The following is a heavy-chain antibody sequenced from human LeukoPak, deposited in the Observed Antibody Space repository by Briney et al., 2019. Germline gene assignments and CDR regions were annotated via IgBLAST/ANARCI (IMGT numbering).Heavy chain of an antibody. CDR1: GFTFDDYA. Sequence: GRSLRLSCAASGFTFDDYAMHWVRQAPGKGLEGVSGISWNSGSIGYADSVKGRFTISRDNAKNSLYLQMNSLRAEDTALYYCAKDMRGYCSGGSCYPPLLYYGMDVWGQGTTVTVSS. J-gene: IGHJ6*02. CDR2: ISWNSGSI. CDR3: AKDMRGYCSGGSCYPPLLYYGMDV. V-gene: IGHV3-9*01. D-gene: IGHD2-15*01.